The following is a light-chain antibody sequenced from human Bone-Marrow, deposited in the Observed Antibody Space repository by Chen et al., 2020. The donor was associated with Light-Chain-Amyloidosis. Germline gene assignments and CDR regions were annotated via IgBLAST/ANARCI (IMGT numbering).Light chain of an antibody. CDR1: SSNIGSNY. J-gene: IGLJ3*02. Sequence: QSVLTQPPSASGTPGQRVTLPCSGSSSNIGSNYVYWYQQLPGTAPKLPIYRNNQRPSGVPDRFSGSKSGTSASLAISGLRSEDEADYYCAAWDDSLSGRVFGGGTKLTVL. V-gene: IGLV1-47*01. CDR3: AAWDDSLSGRV. CDR2: RNN.